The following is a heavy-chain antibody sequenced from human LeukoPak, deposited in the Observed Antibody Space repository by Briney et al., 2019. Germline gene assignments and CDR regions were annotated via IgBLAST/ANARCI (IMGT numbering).Heavy chain of an antibody. CDR1: GGTFSSYA. CDR2: IIPIFGTA. D-gene: IGHD3-9*01. Sequence: ASVKVSCKASGGTFSSYAISWVRQAPGQGLEWMGGIIPIFGTANYAQKFQGSVTITADESTSTAYMELSSLRSEDTAVYYCASDSGGPYYDILTGYNYWGQGTLVTVSS. V-gene: IGHV1-69*13. J-gene: IGHJ4*02. CDR3: ASDSGGPYYDILTGYNY.